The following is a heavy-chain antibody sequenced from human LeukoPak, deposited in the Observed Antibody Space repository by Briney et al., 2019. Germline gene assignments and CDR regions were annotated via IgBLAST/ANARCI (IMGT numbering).Heavy chain of an antibody. V-gene: IGHV3-48*03. CDR3: ARDPYYYDSSGYYFYDY. J-gene: IGHJ4*02. CDR2: ISSSGSTI. CDR1: GFTFSSYE. Sequence: PGGSLRLSXAASGFTFSSYEMNWVRQAPGKGLEWVSYISSSGSTIYYADSVKGRFTISRDNAKNSLYLQMNSLRAEDTAVYYCARDPYYYDSSGYYFYDYWGQGTLVTVSS. D-gene: IGHD3-22*01.